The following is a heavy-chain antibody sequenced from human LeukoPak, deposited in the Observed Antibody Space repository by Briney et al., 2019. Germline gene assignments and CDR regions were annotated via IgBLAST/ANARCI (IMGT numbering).Heavy chain of an antibody. CDR2: IKPGSGAT. V-gene: IGHV1-2*02. CDR3: ARDSGSRGKGY. D-gene: IGHD6-19*01. J-gene: IGHJ4*02. CDR1: GYTFTDYS. Sequence: GASVKVSCKASGYTFTDYSIHWVRQAPGQGLEWMGWIKPGSGATSYAQKFQGRVTLTRDTSISTGYMDLSRLTSDDTAVYYCARDSGSRGKGYSGQGTLVTVSS.